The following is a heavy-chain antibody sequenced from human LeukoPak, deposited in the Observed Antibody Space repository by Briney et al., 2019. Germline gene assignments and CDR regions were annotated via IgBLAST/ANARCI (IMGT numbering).Heavy chain of an antibody. CDR3: TSTGILGATTGVGLFDY. J-gene: IGHJ4*02. D-gene: IGHD1-26*01. CDR2: INWNGGST. Sequence: GGSLRLSCAASGFTFDDYGMSWVRQAPGKGLEWVSGINWNGGSTNYADSVKGRFTISRDNAKNSLYLQMNSLRAEDTALYYCTSTGILGATTGVGLFDYWGQGTLVTVSS. CDR1: GFTFDDYG. V-gene: IGHV3-20*04.